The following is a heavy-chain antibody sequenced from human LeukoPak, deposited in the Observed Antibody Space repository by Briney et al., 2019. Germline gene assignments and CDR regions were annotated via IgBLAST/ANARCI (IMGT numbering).Heavy chain of an antibody. D-gene: IGHD1-7*01. CDR2: IKYDSSQK. J-gene: IGHJ4*02. CDR3: TRNREWNLWDY. CDR1: GFTFSSSW. V-gene: IGHV3-7*01. Sequence: GGSLRLFCAASGFTFSSSWMTWVRQTPGKGLEWVANIKYDSSQKDYVDSVRGRFNVSRNNAKNGLYLQMNTLRVEDTAMYYCTRNREWNLWDYWGKGTLVTVSS.